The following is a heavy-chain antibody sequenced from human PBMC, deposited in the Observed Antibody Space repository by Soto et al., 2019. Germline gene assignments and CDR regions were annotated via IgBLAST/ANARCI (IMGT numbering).Heavy chain of an antibody. CDR2: IYYSGST. Sequence: SETLSLTCTVSGGSVSSGSYYWGWIRQPPGKGLEWIGYIYYSGSTNYNPSLKSRVTISVDTSKNQFSLKLSSVTAADTAVYYCAGQPYSYGYGGGYYFDYWGQGTLVTVSS. J-gene: IGHJ4*02. CDR3: AGQPYSYGYGGGYYFDY. D-gene: IGHD5-18*01. V-gene: IGHV4-61*01. CDR1: GGSVSSGSYY.